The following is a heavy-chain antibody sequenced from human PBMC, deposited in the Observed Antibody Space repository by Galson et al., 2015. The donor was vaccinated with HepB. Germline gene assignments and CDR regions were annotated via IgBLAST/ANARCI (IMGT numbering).Heavy chain of an antibody. J-gene: IGHJ4*02. V-gene: IGHV3-30*02. CDR1: GFTFSSYG. Sequence: SLRLSCAASGFTFSSYGMHWVRQAPGKGLEWVAFIRYDGSNKYYADSVKGRFTISRDNSKNTLYLQMNSLRAEDTAVYYCAGGRRYFDWLLSGWGQGTLVTVSS. CDR2: IRYDGSNK. CDR3: AGGRRYFDWLLSG. D-gene: IGHD3-9*01.